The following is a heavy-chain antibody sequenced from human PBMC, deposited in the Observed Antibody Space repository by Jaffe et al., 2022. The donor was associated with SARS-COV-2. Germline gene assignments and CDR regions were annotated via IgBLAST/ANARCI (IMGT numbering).Heavy chain of an antibody. CDR3: ARGRGQLAYYGMDV. D-gene: IGHD6-13*01. J-gene: IGHJ6*02. Sequence: QVQLQQWGAGLLKPSETLSLTCAVYGGSFSGYYWSWIRQPPGKGLEWIGEINHSGSTNYNPSLKSRVTISVDTSKNQFSLKLSSVTAADTAVYYCARGRGQLAYYGMDVWGQGTTVTVSS. CDR2: INHSGST. V-gene: IGHV4-34*01. CDR1: GGSFSGYY.